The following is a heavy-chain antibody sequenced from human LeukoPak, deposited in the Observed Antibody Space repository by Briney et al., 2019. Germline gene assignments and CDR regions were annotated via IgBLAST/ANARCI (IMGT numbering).Heavy chain of an antibody. Sequence: GESLRLSCAASGFTFSSYSMNWVRQAPGKGLEWVSYISSGSSTIYYADSVKGRFTISRDNAKNSLYLQMNSLRAEDTAVYYCARGSSSGWYDMDDYWGQGTLVTVSS. CDR2: ISSGSSTI. CDR3: ARGSSSGWYDMDDY. D-gene: IGHD6-19*01. CDR1: GFTFSSYS. V-gene: IGHV3-48*01. J-gene: IGHJ4*02.